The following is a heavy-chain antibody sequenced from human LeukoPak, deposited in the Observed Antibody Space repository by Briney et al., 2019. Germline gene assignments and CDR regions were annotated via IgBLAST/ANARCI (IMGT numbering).Heavy chain of an antibody. CDR3: ARGSSYSSSDY. D-gene: IGHD6-6*01. J-gene: IGHJ4*02. CDR2: ISSSSSYV. CDR1: GFTFSSYS. Sequence: GGSLGLSCAASGFTFSSYSMNWVRQAPGKGLEWVSSISSSSSYVYYADSVKGRFTISRDNAKNSLYLQMNSLRAEDTAVYYCARGSSYSSSDYWGQGTLVTVSS. V-gene: IGHV3-21*01.